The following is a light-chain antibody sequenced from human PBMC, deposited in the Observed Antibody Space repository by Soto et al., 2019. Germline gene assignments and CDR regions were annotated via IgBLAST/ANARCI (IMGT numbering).Light chain of an antibody. CDR1: QDINTY. CDR3: QQRKSYPIT. Sequence: DIQLTQSPSFLSASVGDRVTITCRASQDINTYLAWYQQKPGKAPKLLIFAASTLQNGVPSRFSGSGSGTEFPVTITSLQPEDFGTYYCQQRKSYPITFGQGTRLEIK. V-gene: IGKV1-9*01. J-gene: IGKJ5*01. CDR2: AAS.